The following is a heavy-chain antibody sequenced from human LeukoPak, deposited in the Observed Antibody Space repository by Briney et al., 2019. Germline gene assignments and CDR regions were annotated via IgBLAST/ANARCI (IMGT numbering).Heavy chain of an antibody. Sequence: GGSLRLSCAASGFTFSSYSMNWVRQAPGKGLEWVSSISSSSSYIYYADSVKGRFTISRDNAKNSLYLQMNSLRAEDTAVYYCARAVPLLRYFDWTFDYWGQGTLVTVSS. CDR2: ISSSSSYI. J-gene: IGHJ4*02. V-gene: IGHV3-21*01. CDR1: GFTFSSYS. CDR3: ARAVPLLRYFDWTFDY. D-gene: IGHD3-9*01.